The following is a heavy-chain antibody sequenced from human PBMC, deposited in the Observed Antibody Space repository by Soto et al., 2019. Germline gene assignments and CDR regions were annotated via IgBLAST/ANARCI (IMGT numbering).Heavy chain of an antibody. D-gene: IGHD6-13*01. CDR2: ISAYNGNT. J-gene: IGHJ4*02. Sequence: ASVKVSCKASGYTFTSYGISWVRQAPGQGLEWMGWISAYNGNTNYAQKLQGRVTMTTDTSTSTAYMELRSLRSDDTAVYYCARSCSSSSCPPGQASEIDYWGQGTLVTVSS. CDR1: GYTFTSYG. V-gene: IGHV1-18*01. CDR3: ARSCSSSSCPPGQASEIDY.